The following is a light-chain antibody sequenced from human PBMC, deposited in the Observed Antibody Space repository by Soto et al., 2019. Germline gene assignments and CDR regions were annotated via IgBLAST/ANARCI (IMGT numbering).Light chain of an antibody. CDR1: TSNIETNT. Sequence: QSVLTQPPSASGTPGQRVTISCFGSTSNIETNTVNWYQQFPGRAPTLLIFQTNQRPSGVPDRFSGSKSGASASLAISGLRSEDEADYYCAAWDDSLSGFYVFGTGTKVTVL. J-gene: IGLJ1*01. CDR3: AAWDDSLSGFYV. V-gene: IGLV1-44*01. CDR2: QTN.